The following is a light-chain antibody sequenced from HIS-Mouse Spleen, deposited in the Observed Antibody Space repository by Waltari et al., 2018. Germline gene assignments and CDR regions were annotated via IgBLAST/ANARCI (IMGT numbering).Light chain of an antibody. J-gene: IGLJ2*01. CDR1: ALPKKY. CDR2: HDS. CDR3: QAWDSSYSV. Sequence: SYELTQPPSVSVSPGQTARITCSGDALPKKYACWYQQKPGQSPVLVIYHDSKRPSGIPERFSGSNSGNTATLTISGTQAMDEADYYCQAWDSSYSVFGGGTKLTVL. V-gene: IGLV3-1*01.